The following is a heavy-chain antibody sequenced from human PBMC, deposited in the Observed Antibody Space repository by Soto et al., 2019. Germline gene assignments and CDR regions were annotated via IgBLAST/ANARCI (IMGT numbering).Heavy chain of an antibody. CDR2: INAGNGRE. V-gene: IGHV1-3*01. CDR3: ARGGGGVGEASFDS. J-gene: IGHJ4*02. CDR1: GYTFTSYT. D-gene: IGHD3-16*01. Sequence: QVQLEQSGAEVKKPGASVKVSCKTSGYTFTSYTLHWVRQAPGQGLEWMGWINAGNGREKYSQRFENRGTFSTEKPAPPANRKLGALRSEDTVLYFCARGGGGVGEASFDSWGQGTLVTVSS.